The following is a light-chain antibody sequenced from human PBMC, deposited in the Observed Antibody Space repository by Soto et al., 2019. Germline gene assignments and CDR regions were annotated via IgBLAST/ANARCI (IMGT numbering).Light chain of an antibody. CDR3: QQYKSLYT. V-gene: IGKV1-5*03. J-gene: IGKJ2*01. CDR1: QSISSW. CDR2: KAS. Sequence: DIQMTQSPSTLSASVGDRVTITCRASQSISSWLAWYQQKPGKDPKILSYKASSLESGVPSRLSGSGSGSECTLTTSNLQPNDFATYYCQQYKSLYTFGQGTKLEIK.